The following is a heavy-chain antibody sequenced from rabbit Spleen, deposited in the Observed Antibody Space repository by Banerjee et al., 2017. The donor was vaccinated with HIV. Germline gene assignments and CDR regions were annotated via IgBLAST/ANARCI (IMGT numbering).Heavy chain of an antibody. CDR2: IDPVFGIT. D-gene: IGHD8-1*01. J-gene: IGHJ6*01. CDR1: GFTLSSYY. Sequence: QLEESGGGLVKPEGSLKLSCKASGFTLSSYYMNWVRQAPGKGLEWIGYIDPVFGITYYANWVNGRFSISRENAQNTVLLQMTSLTAADTATYFCARDGAGGSYFALWGQGTLVTVS. V-gene: IGHV1S7*01. CDR3: ARDGAGGSYFAL.